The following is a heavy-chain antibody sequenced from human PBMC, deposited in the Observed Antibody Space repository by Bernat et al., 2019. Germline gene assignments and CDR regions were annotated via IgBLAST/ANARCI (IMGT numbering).Heavy chain of an antibody. Sequence: EVQLLESGGGLVQLWGSLRLSCAASGFTFRSSALSWVRQAPGKGLEWVSAISGSGGSTYYADSVKGRFTISRDNSKNTLYLQMNSLRAEDTAVYYCAKENTWDVDTAMPGDYWGQGTLVTVSS. V-gene: IGHV3-23*01. J-gene: IGHJ4*02. CDR2: ISGSGGST. D-gene: IGHD5-18*01. CDR3: AKENTWDVDTAMPGDY. CDR1: GFTFRSSA.